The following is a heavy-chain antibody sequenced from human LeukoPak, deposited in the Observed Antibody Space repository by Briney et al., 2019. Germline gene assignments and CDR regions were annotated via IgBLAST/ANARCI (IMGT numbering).Heavy chain of an antibody. Sequence: PGGSLRLSCAVSGFTFYNYGMSWVRQAPGKGLEWVSAISVSGNTYHADSVKGRFTISRDSSKNTLYLQMNRLRAEDAAVYYCAKAPVTTCSGAYCYPFDYWGQGTLVTVSS. CDR1: GFTFYNYG. D-gene: IGHD2-21*01. CDR3: AKAPVTTCSGAYCYPFDY. CDR2: ISVSGNT. V-gene: IGHV3-23*01. J-gene: IGHJ4*02.